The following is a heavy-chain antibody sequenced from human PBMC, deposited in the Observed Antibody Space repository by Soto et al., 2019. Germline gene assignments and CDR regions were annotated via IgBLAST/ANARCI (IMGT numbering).Heavy chain of an antibody. D-gene: IGHD3-10*01. CDR1: GDSVFSNSAA. CDR2: TYYRSKWYN. Sequence: SQTLSLTCAISGDSVFSNSAAWNWIRQSPSRGLEWLGTTYYRSKWYNDYALSVKSRISINPDTSKNHFSLQLSSVTPEDTAVYYWARRYDGSGKNWFDPWGQGTLVTVSS. V-gene: IGHV6-1*01. CDR3: ARRYDGSGKNWFDP. J-gene: IGHJ5*02.